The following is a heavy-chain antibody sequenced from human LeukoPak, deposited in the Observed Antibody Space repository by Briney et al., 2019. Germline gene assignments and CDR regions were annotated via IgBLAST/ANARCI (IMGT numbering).Heavy chain of an antibody. Sequence: SETLSLTCIVSGGSISSSIYYWAWVRQPPGKGLEWIGTVFYNGATQYSPSLRSRVTISIDTSTNQFSLKLTSVTAADTAVYYCARATYRGFLDYWGQGTLVTVSA. CDR2: VFYNGAT. J-gene: IGHJ4*02. D-gene: IGHD3-10*01. CDR1: GGSISSSIYY. CDR3: ARATYRGFLDY. V-gene: IGHV4-39*01.